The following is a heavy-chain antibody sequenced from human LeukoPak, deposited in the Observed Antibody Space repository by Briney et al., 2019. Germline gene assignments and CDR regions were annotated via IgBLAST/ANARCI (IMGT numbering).Heavy chain of an antibody. V-gene: IGHV4-59*01. CDR1: GGPISSYY. CDR2: IYYSGST. J-gene: IGHJ3*02. D-gene: IGHD3-22*01. CDR3: ARGDDSSGYYYEGAFDI. Sequence: PSETLSLTCTVSGGPISSYYWSWIRQPPGKGLEWIGYIYYSGSTNYNPSLKSRVTISVDTSKNQFSLKLSSVTAADTAVYYCARGDDSSGYYYEGAFDIWGQGTMVTVSS.